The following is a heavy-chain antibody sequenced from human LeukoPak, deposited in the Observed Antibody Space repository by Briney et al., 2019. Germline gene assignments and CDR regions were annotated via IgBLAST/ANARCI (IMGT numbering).Heavy chain of an antibody. CDR2: IYYSGST. J-gene: IGHJ4*02. D-gene: IGHD3-16*01. Sequence: PSETLSLTCTVAGGSISSSSYYWGWIRQPPGKGLEWIGSIYYSGSTYYNPSLKSRVTISVDASKTQFSLKLSSVTAADTAVYYCARHVGGVHLGFFDYWGQGTLVTVSS. V-gene: IGHV4-39*01. CDR1: GGSISSSSYY. CDR3: ARHVGGVHLGFFDY.